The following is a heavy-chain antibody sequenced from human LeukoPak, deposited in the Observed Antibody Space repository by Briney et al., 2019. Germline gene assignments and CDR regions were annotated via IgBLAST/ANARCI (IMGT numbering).Heavy chain of an antibody. CDR3: ARVGRYSSTWPPEGHAAFDI. CDR2: ISACNGDT. CDR1: VYTFTTYG. J-gene: IGHJ3*02. V-gene: IGHV1-18*01. D-gene: IGHD6-13*01. Sequence: ASVKVSCKAAVYTFTTYGIAGMRQAPGEGLEWRGWISACNGDTNYGQKVQGRVTMTKDTSPSTAYMELRSLRSDDTAVYFCARVGRYSSTWPPEGHAAFDIWGQGTMVTVSS.